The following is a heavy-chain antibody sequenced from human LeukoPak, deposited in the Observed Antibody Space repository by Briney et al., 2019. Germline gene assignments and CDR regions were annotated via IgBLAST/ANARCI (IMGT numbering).Heavy chain of an antibody. D-gene: IGHD1-26*01. Sequence: GGSLRLSCAASGFTFSSYGMSWVRQAPGKGLEWVSVIYSGGSTYYADSVKGRFTISRDNSKNTLYLQMNSLRAEDTAVYYCARVSGGSFRAFDIWGQGTMVTVSS. CDR3: ARVSGGSFRAFDI. CDR1: GFTFSSYG. V-gene: IGHV3-66*01. CDR2: IYSGGST. J-gene: IGHJ3*02.